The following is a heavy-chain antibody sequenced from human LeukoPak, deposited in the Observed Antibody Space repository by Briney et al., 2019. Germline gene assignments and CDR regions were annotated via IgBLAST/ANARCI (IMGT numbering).Heavy chain of an antibody. D-gene: IGHD5-18*01. CDR3: ARDREDHVDTADY. CDR1: GFTFSSYW. V-gene: IGHV3-74*01. J-gene: IGHJ4*02. CDR2: INSVGSST. Sequence: GGSLRLSCAASGFTFSSYWMHWVRQAPGKGLVWVSRINSVGSSTSYADSVKGRFTISRDNAKNTLYLQMNSLRAEDTAVYYCARDREDHVDTADYWGQGTLVTVSS.